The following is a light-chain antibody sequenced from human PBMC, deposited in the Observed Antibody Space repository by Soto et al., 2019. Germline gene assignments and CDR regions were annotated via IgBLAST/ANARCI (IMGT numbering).Light chain of an antibody. Sequence: EVVLTQSPGTVSLSPGERATLSCRGSQSITISYIAWYQQKPGQAPRLLIYAASSRTTGIPDRLSGSGSGIYFTLTSSRVAPDDSAVQSGQQYESSVTSTFGPGTKVEIK. CDR3: QQYESSVTST. J-gene: IGKJ1*01. V-gene: IGKV3-20*01. CDR1: QSITISY. CDR2: AAS.